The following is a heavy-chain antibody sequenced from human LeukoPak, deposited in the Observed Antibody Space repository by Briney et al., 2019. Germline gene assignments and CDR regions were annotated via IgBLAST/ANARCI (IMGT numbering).Heavy chain of an antibody. D-gene: IGHD3-22*01. CDR2: INSDGSST. CDR3: TRWFKEKTYYYMAV. J-gene: IGHJ6*03. V-gene: IGHV3-74*01. CDR1: GFTFSSYC. Sequence: GGSLRLSCAASGFTFSSYCMHWVRQAPGKGLVWVSRINSDGSSTCYADSVKGRFTISRDNARNRLYLQMNSLRSEDTAVYYCTRWFKEKTYYYMAVWGKGTTVTLSS.